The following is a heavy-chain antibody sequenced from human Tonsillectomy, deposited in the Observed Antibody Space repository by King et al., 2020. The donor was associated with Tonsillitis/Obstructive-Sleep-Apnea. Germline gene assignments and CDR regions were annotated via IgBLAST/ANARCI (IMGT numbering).Heavy chain of an antibody. V-gene: IGHV3-23*04. CDR1: GFTFSSYA. CDR3: AKDWGAAAGTYYYYMDV. J-gene: IGHJ6*03. CDR2: ISGSGGST. Sequence: VQLVESGGGLVQPGGSLRLSCAASGFTFSSYAMSWVRQAPGKGLEWVSAISGSGGSTYYADSVKGRLTISSDNSKNTLYLQMNSLRAEDTAVYYCAKDWGAAAGTYYYYMDVWGKGTTVTVSS. D-gene: IGHD6-13*01.